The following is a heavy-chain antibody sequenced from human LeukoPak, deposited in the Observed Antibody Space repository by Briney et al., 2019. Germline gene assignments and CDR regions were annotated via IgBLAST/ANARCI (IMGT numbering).Heavy chain of an antibody. J-gene: IGHJ4*02. CDR3: ARLYGDFASFY. D-gene: IGHD4-17*01. CDR1: GFTFSSYW. Sequence: GSLRLSCAASGFTFSSYWMSWVRQAPGKGLEWVANIKEDGSEKYYVDSVKGRFTISRDNAKNSLYLQMNSLRAEDTAVYYCARLYGDFASFYWGQGTLVTVSS. V-gene: IGHV3-7*01. CDR2: IKEDGSEK.